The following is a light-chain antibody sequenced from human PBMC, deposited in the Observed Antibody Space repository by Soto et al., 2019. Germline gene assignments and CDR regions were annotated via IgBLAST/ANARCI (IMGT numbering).Light chain of an antibody. V-gene: IGKV3-20*01. CDR1: QSVSSSY. Sequence: ELVLTQSPGTLSLSPGERATLSCRASQSVSSSYLAWYQQKPGQAPRLLIYGASNRATGSPDRFSGSGSGTDFTLTISRLEPEDFAVYFCQQYGRSPPFTFGQGTKVEIK. CDR3: QQYGRSPPFT. J-gene: IGKJ2*01. CDR2: GAS.